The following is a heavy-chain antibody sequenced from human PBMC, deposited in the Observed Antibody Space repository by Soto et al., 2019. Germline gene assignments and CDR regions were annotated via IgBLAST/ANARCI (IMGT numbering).Heavy chain of an antibody. D-gene: IGHD3-22*01. V-gene: IGHV1-69*12. J-gene: IGHJ4*02. CDR2: IIPIFGTA. CDR3: ARDFDYDSSGYPYYFDY. CDR1: GGTYSSYA. Sequence: QVQLVQSGAEVKKPGSSVKVSCKASGGTYSSYAISWVRQAPGQGLEWMGGIIPIFGTANYAQKFQGRVTITADESTSTAYMELSSLRSEDTAVYYCARDFDYDSSGYPYYFDYWGQGTQVTVSS.